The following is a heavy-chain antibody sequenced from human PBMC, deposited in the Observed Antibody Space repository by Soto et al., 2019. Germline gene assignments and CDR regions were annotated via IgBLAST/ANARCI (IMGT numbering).Heavy chain of an antibody. V-gene: IGHV4-59*01. CDR1: GGSISSYY. CDR2: IYYSGST. CDR3: ARGNSDYYVSSGWFDP. D-gene: IGHD3-22*01. J-gene: IGHJ5*02. Sequence: QVQLQESGPGLVKPSETLSLTCTVSGGSISSYYWSWIRQPPGKGLEWIGYIYYSGSTNYNPSLSGRVTISVDTSKNQFSLKLSAVSAADTAVYYCARGNSDYYVSSGWFDPWGQGTLVTVSS.